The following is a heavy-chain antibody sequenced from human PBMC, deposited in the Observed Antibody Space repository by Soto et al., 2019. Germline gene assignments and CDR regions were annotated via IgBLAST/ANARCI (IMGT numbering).Heavy chain of an antibody. Sequence: QVQLVESGGGVVQPGRSLRLSCAASGFTFNSYGMHWVRQAPGKGLEWVAVIWYDGSNKYYADSVKGRFTISRDNSKNTLYLQMNSLRAEDTAVYYCARSSKWLVHGFDPWGQGTLVTVSS. J-gene: IGHJ5*02. CDR2: IWYDGSNK. CDR1: GFTFNSYG. V-gene: IGHV3-33*01. CDR3: ARSSKWLVHGFDP. D-gene: IGHD6-19*01.